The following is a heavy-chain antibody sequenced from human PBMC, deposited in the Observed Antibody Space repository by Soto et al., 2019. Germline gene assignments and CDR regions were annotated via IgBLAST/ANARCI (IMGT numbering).Heavy chain of an antibody. D-gene: IGHD3-10*01. Sequence: GAPVKVSCKASGYTFTSYGISWVRQAPGQGLEWMGWISAYNGNTNYAQKLQGRVTMTTDTSTSTAYMELRSLRSDDTAVYYCARDPHLWFGELSGGSAFDIWGQGKMVTVSS. CDR3: ARDPHLWFGELSGGSAFDI. CDR1: GYTFTSYG. CDR2: ISAYNGNT. J-gene: IGHJ3*02. V-gene: IGHV1-18*01.